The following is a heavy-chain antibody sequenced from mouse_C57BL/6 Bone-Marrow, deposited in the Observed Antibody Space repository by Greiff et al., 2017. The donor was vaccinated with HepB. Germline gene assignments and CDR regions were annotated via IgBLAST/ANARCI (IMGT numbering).Heavy chain of an antibody. Sequence: EVQGVGSGGGLVKPGGSLKLSCAASGFTFSSYTMSWVRQTPEKRLEWVATISGGGGNTYYPDSVKGRFTISRDNAKNTLYLQMSSLRSEDTALYYCATLYYDYGFAYWGQGTLVTVSA. V-gene: IGHV5-9*01. CDR2: ISGGGGNT. D-gene: IGHD2-4*01. J-gene: IGHJ3*01. CDR3: ATLYYDYGFAY. CDR1: GFTFSSYT.